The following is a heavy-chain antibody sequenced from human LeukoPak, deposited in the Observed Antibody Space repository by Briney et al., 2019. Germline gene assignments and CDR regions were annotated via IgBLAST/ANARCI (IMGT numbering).Heavy chain of an antibody. V-gene: IGHV3-74*01. CDR1: GFTFSTYW. Sequence: GGSLRLSCVGSGFTFSTYWMHWVGQAPGRGLVWVSGINTDGSTTSYADSVKGRFTISRDNAKNTLYLQMSSLRAEDTAVYYCARDLGLYDYGGNIDYWGQGTLVTVSS. CDR2: INTDGSTT. CDR3: ARDLGLYDYGGNIDY. D-gene: IGHD4-23*01. J-gene: IGHJ4*02.